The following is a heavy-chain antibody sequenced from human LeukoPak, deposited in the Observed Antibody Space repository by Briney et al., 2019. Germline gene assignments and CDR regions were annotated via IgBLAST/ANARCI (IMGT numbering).Heavy chain of an antibody. CDR2: IYYSGST. V-gene: IGHV4-59*08. CDR1: GGSISSYY. Sequence: SETLSLTCTVSGGSISSYYWSWIRQPPGKGLEWIGYIYYSGSTNYNPSLKSRVTISADTSKNQFSLKLNSVTAADTAVYYCARGGQWLVSALDYWGQGTLVTVPS. J-gene: IGHJ4*02. CDR3: ARGGQWLVSALDY. D-gene: IGHD6-19*01.